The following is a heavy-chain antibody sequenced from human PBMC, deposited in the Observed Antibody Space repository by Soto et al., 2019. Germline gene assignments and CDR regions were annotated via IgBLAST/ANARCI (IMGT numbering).Heavy chain of an antibody. CDR2: ISYDGSNK. CDR3: ARDRG. V-gene: IGHV3-30-3*01. J-gene: IGHJ4*02. Sequence: QVQLVESGGGVVQPGRSLRLSCAASGFTFSSYAMHWVRQAPGKGLEWVAVISYDGSNKYYADSVKGRFTISRDNSKNTLYLQMNSLRAEDTGVYYWARDRGWGQGTLVTVSS. D-gene: IGHD3-10*01. CDR1: GFTFSSYA.